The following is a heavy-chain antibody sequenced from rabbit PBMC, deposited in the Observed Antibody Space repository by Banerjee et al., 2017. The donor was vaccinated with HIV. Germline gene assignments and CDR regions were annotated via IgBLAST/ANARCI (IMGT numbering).Heavy chain of an antibody. V-gene: IGHV1S40*01. CDR3: ARDIGAYYNL. J-gene: IGHJ4*01. CDR2: MYIGDGST. D-gene: IGHD1-1*01. Sequence: QSLEESGGDLVKPGTSLTLTCTASGFSFSYSYWMSWVRQAPGKGLEWIGVMYIGDGSTYYASWAKGRFTISKTSSSTVDLQMTSLTAADTATYFCARDIGAYYNLWGPGTLVTVS. CDR1: GFSFSYSYW.